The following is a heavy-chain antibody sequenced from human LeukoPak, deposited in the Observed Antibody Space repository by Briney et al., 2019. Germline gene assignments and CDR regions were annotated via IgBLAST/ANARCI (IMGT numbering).Heavy chain of an antibody. CDR3: AKDGDYGDYFDY. CDR2: ISYDGSNK. CDR1: GFTFSTYG. D-gene: IGHD4-17*01. J-gene: IGHJ4*02. Sequence: GRSLRLSCAASGFTFSTYGMHWVRQAPGKGLEWVAVISYDGSNKYYADSVKGRFTISRDNSKNTLYLQMNRLRAEDTAVYYCAKDGDYGDYFDYWGQGTLVTVSS. V-gene: IGHV3-30*18.